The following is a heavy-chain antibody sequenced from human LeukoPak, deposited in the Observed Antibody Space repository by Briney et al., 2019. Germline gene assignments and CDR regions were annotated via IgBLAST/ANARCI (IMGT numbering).Heavy chain of an antibody. CDR1: GFTFNSYA. J-gene: IGHJ6*03. Sequence: KSGGSLRLSCAASGFTFNSYAMNWVRQAPGKGLEWVSSISSSSSYIYYADSVKGRFTISRDNAKNSLYLQMNSLRAEDTAVYYCARDPLTLYDYYMDVWGKGTTVTVSS. CDR3: ARDPLTLYDYYMDV. D-gene: IGHD3-9*01. V-gene: IGHV3-21*01. CDR2: ISSSSSYI.